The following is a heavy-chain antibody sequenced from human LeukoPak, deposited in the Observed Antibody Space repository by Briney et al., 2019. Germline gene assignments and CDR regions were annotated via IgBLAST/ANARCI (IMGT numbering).Heavy chain of an antibody. CDR3: AKDQRGLRYFDWLIGVDY. J-gene: IGHJ4*02. CDR2: ISYDGSNK. D-gene: IGHD3-9*01. Sequence: SGGSLRLSCLASGFSFNGYGMHWVRQAPGKGLEWVAVISYDGSNKYYADSVKGRFTISRDNSKNTLYLQMNSLRAEDTAVYYCAKDQRGLRYFDWLIGVDYWGQGTLVTVSS. CDR1: GFSFNGYG. V-gene: IGHV3-30*18.